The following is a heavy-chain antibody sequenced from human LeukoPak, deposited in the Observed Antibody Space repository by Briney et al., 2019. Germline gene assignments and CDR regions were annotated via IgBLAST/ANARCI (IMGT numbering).Heavy chain of an antibody. D-gene: IGHD3-10*01. J-gene: IGHJ6*02. V-gene: IGHV3-33*06. CDR2: IWYDGSNK. CDR1: GFTFSSYG. CDR3: AKSITMVRGELMGTQYGMDV. Sequence: GGSLRLSCAASGFTFSSYGMHWVRQAPGKGLEWVAVIWYDGSNKYYADFVKGRFTISRDNSKNTLDLQMNSLRAEDTAVYYCAKSITMVRGELMGTQYGMDVWGQGTTVTVSS.